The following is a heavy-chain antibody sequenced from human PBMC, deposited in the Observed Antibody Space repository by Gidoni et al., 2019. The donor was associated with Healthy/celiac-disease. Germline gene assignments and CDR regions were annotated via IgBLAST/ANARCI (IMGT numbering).Heavy chain of an antibody. D-gene: IGHD3-22*01. J-gene: IGHJ4*02. V-gene: IGHV3-33*01. CDR3: ARDSGHYDSSGLGLDY. Sequence: QVQLVESGGGVVQPGRSLRLSCAESGFTFSSYGMHWVRQAPGKGLEWVAVIWYDGSNKYYADSVKGRFSIPSDNSKHTLYLQMNSLRAEDTAVYYCARDSGHYDSSGLGLDYWGQGTLVTVSS. CDR2: IWYDGSNK. CDR1: GFTFSSYG.